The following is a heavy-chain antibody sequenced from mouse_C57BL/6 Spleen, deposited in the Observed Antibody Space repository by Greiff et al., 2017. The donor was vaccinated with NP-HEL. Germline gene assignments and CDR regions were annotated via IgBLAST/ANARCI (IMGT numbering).Heavy chain of an antibody. CDR1: GYSITSGYY. V-gene: IGHV3-6*01. J-gene: IGHJ3*01. CDR3: ARDQGDYEAY. D-gene: IGHD2-4*01. CDR2: ISYDGSN. Sequence: ESGPGLVKPSQSLSLTCSVTGYSITSGYYWNWIRQFPGNKLEWMGYISYDGSNNYNPSLKNRISITRDTSKNQFFLKLNSVTTEDTATYYCARDQGDYEAYWGQGTLVTVSA.